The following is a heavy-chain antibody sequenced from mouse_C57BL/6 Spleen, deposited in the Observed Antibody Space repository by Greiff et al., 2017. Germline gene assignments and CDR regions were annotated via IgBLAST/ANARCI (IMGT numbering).Heavy chain of an antibody. D-gene: IGHD2-5*01. V-gene: IGHV5-17*01. CDR2: ISSGSSTI. Sequence: EVQLQESGGGLVKPGGSLKLSCAASGFTFSDYGMHWVRQAPEKGLEWVAYISSGSSTIYYADTVKGRFTISRDNAKNTLFLQMTSLRSEDTAMYYCAGSNYSYAMDYWGQGTSVTVSS. CDR3: AGSNYSYAMDY. J-gene: IGHJ4*01. CDR1: GFTFSDYG.